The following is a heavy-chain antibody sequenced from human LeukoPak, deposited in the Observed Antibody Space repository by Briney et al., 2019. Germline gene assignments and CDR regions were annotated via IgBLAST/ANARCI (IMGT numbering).Heavy chain of an antibody. CDR1: GYIFTGYH. V-gene: IGHV1-2*02. J-gene: IGHJ4*02. Sequence: ASVKVSCKASGYIFTGYHMHWARQAPGQGLEWMGWINPNTGGTYYAQNFQGRVTMTRDTSFSTAYMELSRLASDGTAIYYCAKDVYWYDSSGYAVDYWGQGTLVTVSS. CDR2: INPNTGGT. CDR3: AKDVYWYDSSGYAVDY. D-gene: IGHD3-22*01.